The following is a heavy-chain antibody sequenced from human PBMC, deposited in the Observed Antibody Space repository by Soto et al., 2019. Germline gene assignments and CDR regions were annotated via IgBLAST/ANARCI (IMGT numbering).Heavy chain of an antibody. CDR1: GFTFSSYA. V-gene: IGHV3-23*01. Sequence: EVQLLESGGGLVQPGVSLRLSCAASGFTFSSYAMSWVRQAPGKGLERVSAISGSGSSTYHADSVKGRFTISRDNSKNTLYLQMNSLRAEDTAVYYCAKGGHSYGYSNWFDPWGQGTLVTVSS. D-gene: IGHD5-18*01. J-gene: IGHJ5*02. CDR3: AKGGHSYGYSNWFDP. CDR2: ISGSGSST.